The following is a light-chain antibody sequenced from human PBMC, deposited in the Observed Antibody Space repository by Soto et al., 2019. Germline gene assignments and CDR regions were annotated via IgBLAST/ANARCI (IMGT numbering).Light chain of an antibody. V-gene: IGLV2-14*03. J-gene: IGLJ1*01. CDR3: NSYTSSSTRV. CDR2: DVT. CDR1: SSDVGGYNY. Sequence: QSALTQPASVSGSPGQSITISCTGTSSDVGGYNYVSWYQHHPGKAPKLMIYDVTNRPSGVSNRFSGSKSGNTASLTISGLQAEDEADYYCNSYTSSSTRVFGTGTKVTVL.